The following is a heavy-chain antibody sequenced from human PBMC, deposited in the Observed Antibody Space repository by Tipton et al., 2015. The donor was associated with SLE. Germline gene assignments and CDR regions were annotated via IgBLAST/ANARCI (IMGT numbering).Heavy chain of an antibody. D-gene: IGHD6-19*01. Sequence: TLSLTCTVSGGSISSHYWSWIRQPPGKGLEWIGYIYYSGSTNYNPSLKSRVTISVDTSKNQFSLKLSSVTAADTAMYYCARGEWLVREGFDPWGQGTLVTVSS. V-gene: IGHV4-59*11. CDR1: GGSISSHY. CDR3: ARGEWLVREGFDP. CDR2: IYYSGST. J-gene: IGHJ5*02.